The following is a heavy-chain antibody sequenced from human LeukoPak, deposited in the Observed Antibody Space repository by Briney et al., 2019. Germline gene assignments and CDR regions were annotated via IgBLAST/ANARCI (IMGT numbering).Heavy chain of an antibody. J-gene: IGHJ4*02. D-gene: IGHD3-16*01. CDR1: GFTFSSYS. CDR3: AKVMI. CDR2: ISSSSSTI. V-gene: IGHV3-48*01. Sequence: GGSLLLSCAASGFTFSSYSMNWVRPAPGKGREWVSYISSSSSTIYYSDSVKGRFTISRDNYKNTLYLQMNSLRAEDTAVYYCAKVMIWGQGTLVTVSS.